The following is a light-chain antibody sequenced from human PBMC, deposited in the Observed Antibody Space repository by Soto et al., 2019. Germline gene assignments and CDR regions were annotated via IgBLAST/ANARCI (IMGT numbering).Light chain of an antibody. J-gene: IGKJ2*01. CDR2: KAS. CDR3: QQYSSYPYT. Sequence: DMQMTQSPSSLSASVGDSVTITCRASQTISSWLAWYQQKPGKAPKLLIYKASSLESGVPSRFSGSGSGTEFTLTISSLQPDDFATYYCQQYSSYPYTFGQGTKVDIK. V-gene: IGKV1-5*03. CDR1: QTISSW.